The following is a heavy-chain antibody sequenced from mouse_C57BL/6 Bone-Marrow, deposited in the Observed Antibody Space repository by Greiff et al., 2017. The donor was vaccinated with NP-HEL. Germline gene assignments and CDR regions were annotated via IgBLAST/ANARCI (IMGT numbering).Heavy chain of an antibody. CDR3: ARGGIMDFDY. Sequence: VQLQQPGAELVMPGASVKLSCKASGYTFTSYWMHWVKQRPGQGLEWIGELDPSDSYTNYNQKFKGKSTLTVAKSSSTAYMQLSSLTSEDSAVYYCARGGIMDFDYWGQGTTLTVSS. V-gene: IGHV1-69*01. CDR2: LDPSDSYT. CDR1: GYTFTSYW. J-gene: IGHJ2*01. D-gene: IGHD1-1*02.